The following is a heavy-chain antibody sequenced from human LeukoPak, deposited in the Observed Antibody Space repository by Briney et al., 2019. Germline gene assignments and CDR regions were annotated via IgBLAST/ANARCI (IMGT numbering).Heavy chain of an antibody. CDR1: GFTFDDYA. Sequence: QPGRSLRLSCAASGFTFDDYAMHWVRQAPGKGLEWVSGISWNSGSIGYADSVKGRFTISRDNAKNSLYLQMNSLRAEDTALYYCAKDRTVCPGSLDYWGQGTLVTVSS. V-gene: IGHV3-9*01. CDR3: AKDRTVCPGSLDY. D-gene: IGHD3-10*02. CDR2: ISWNSGSI. J-gene: IGHJ4*02.